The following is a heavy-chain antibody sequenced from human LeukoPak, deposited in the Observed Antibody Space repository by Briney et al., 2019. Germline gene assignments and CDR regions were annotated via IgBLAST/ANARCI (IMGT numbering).Heavy chain of an antibody. CDR1: GFTFSSYG. CDR3: TRGAYGDNSRYGY. J-gene: IGHJ4*02. D-gene: IGHD4-17*01. CDR2: ISYDGSNK. V-gene: IGHV3-30*03. Sequence: GRSLRLSCAASGFTFSSYGMHWVRQAPGKGLEWVAVISYDGSNKYYADSVKGRFTISRDNSKNTLYLQMNSLRAEDTAVYYCTRGAYGDNSRYGYWGQGTLVTVSS.